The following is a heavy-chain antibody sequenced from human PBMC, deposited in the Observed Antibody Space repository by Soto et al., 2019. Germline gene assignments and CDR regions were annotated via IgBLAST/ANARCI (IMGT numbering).Heavy chain of an antibody. D-gene: IGHD3-10*01. Sequence: GGSLRLSCAASGFTFSSYSMNWVRQAPGKGLEWVSSISSSSSYIYYADSVKGRFTISRDNAKNSLYLQMNSLRAEDTAVYYCARGPPGSGSSGYWGQGTLVTVSS. V-gene: IGHV3-21*01. CDR1: GFTFSSYS. CDR2: ISSSSSYI. J-gene: IGHJ4*02. CDR3: ARGPPGSGSSGY.